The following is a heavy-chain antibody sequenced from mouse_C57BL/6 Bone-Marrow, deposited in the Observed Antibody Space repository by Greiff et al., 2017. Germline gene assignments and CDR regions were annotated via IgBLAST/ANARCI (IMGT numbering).Heavy chain of an antibody. Sequence: QVQLQQPGAELVKPGASVKLTCKASGYTFTSYWMHWVKQRPGQGLEWIGMIHPNSGSTNYNEKFKSKATLTVDKSSSTAYMQLSSLTSEDSAVXYFASRWLRYYFDYWGQGTTLTVSS. CDR2: IHPNSGST. CDR3: ASRWLRYYFDY. J-gene: IGHJ2*01. CDR1: GYTFTSYW. D-gene: IGHD2-2*01. V-gene: IGHV1-64*01.